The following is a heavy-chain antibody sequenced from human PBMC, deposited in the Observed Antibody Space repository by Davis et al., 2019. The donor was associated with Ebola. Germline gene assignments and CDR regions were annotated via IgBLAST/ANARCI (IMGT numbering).Heavy chain of an antibody. CDR1: GFTFTGYY. CDR2: ISLKSGST. D-gene: IGHD3-22*01. Sequence: ASVTVSCKASGFTFTGYYMHWVRQAPGQGPEWMGWISLKSGSTKYSHKFQGRVTMTRDTSINTAHMELSGLTSDDTALYYCARDDKVMHFDYWGQGTLVAVSS. CDR3: ARDDKVMHFDY. J-gene: IGHJ4*02. V-gene: IGHV1-2*02.